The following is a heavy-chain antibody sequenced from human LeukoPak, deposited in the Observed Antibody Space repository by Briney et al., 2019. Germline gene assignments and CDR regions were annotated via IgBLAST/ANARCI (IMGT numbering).Heavy chain of an antibody. CDR1: GFTFSSYA. V-gene: IGHV3-23*01. CDR2: ISGSGGST. CDR3: AKGGVVVADHFDY. D-gene: IGHD2-15*01. Sequence: GGSLRLSCAASGFTFSSYAMSWVRQAPGKGLEWVSAISGSGGSTYYADSVKGRFTISRDNAKNSLYLQMNSLRAEDTALYYCAKGGVVVADHFDYWGQGTLVTVSS. J-gene: IGHJ4*02.